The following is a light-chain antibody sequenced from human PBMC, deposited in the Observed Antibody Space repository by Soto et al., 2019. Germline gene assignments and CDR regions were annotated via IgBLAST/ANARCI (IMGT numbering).Light chain of an antibody. Sequence: DVQMTQSPSTLPASVGDRGTSTCRASQSISSWLAWYQQKPGKAPKLLIYKASTLESGVPSNFSGSGSGTEFSLTISSLQPEDFATYYCQQYNAYPWTFGQGTKVDTK. CDR2: KAS. V-gene: IGKV1-5*03. CDR3: QQYNAYPWT. J-gene: IGKJ1*01. CDR1: QSISSW.